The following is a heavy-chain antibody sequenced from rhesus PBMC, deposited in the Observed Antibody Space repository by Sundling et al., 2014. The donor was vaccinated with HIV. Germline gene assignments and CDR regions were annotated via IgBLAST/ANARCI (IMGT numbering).Heavy chain of an antibody. J-gene: IGHJ4*01. CDR3: ARPLGVGVVAAGAGFDY. CDR1: GFTFSYYG. D-gene: IGHD6-31*01. V-gene: IGHV3-54*02. CDR2: ISYDGSKK. Sequence: EVRLVESGGGLVQPGGSLRLSCAASGFTFSYYGMHWVRQAPGKGLEWVAVISYDGSKKYYADSVKDRFSISRDNSKNMLYLQMNNLKLEDTAVYYCARPLGVGVVAAGAGFDYWGQGVLVTVSS.